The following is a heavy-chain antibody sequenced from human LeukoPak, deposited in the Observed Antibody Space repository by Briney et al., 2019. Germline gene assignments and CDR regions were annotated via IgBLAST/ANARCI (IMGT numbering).Heavy chain of an antibody. Sequence: ASVKVPCKASGYTFISYDINWVRQVTGQGLEWMGWMNPNSGNTGYAQKFQGRVTITRNTSISTAFMELSSLRSEDTAVYYCARRAVGNSYYYSMDVWGKGTTVTVSS. D-gene: IGHD6-19*01. CDR1: GYTFISYD. J-gene: IGHJ6*03. CDR2: MNPNSGNT. V-gene: IGHV1-8*03. CDR3: ARRAVGNSYYYSMDV.